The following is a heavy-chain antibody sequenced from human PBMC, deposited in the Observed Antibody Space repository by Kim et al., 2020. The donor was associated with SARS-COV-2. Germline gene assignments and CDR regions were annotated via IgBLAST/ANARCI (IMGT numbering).Heavy chain of an antibody. CDR3: ATMSGETTMVRGVNLIRSGEFLGN. V-gene: IGHV1-24*01. Sequence: ASVKVSCKVSGYTLTELSMHWVRQAPGKGLEWMGGFDPEDGETIYAQKFQGRVTMTEDTSTDTAYMELSSLRSEDTAVYYCATMSGETTMVRGVNLIRSGEFLGNWGQGTLVTVSS. J-gene: IGHJ4*02. CDR1: GYTLTELS. D-gene: IGHD3-10*01. CDR2: FDPEDGET.